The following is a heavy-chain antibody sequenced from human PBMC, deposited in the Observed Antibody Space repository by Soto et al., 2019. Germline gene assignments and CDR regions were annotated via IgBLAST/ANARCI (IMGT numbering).Heavy chain of an antibody. V-gene: IGHV3-48*03. CDR2: ISGSSSTI. D-gene: IGHD3-10*01. CDR3: AREGGFDWFDP. J-gene: IGHJ5*02. CDR1: GFTFSDYE. Sequence: GGSLRLSCAASGFTFSDYEINFFRQTPGKGLEWVSYISGSSSTIYYADSVKGRFTISRDNAKNSLYLQMHSLRVDDTAVYYCAREGGFDWFDPWGQGTVVTVSS.